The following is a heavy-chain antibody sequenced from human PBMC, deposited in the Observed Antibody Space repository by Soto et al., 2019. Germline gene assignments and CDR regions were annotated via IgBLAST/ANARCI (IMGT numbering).Heavy chain of an antibody. J-gene: IGHJ4*02. CDR2: MYHSGST. CDR1: GYSIISGYY. CDR3: VRDYGGSSSDY. D-gene: IGHD1-26*01. V-gene: IGHV4-38-2*02. Sequence: SETLSLTCAVSGYSIISGYYWGWIRRPPGKGLEWIGSMYHSGSTDYNPSLKSRITISVDTSKNQFSLKLRSATAADTAVYYCVRDYGGSSSDYWGQGTLVTVSS.